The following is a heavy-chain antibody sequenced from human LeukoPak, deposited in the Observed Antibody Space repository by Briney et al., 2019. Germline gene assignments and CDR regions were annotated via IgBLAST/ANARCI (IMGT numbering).Heavy chain of an antibody. Sequence: SETLSLTCTVSGGSVSSGSYYWSWIRQPPGKGLEWIGYIYYSGSTNYDPSLKSRVTISVDTSKNQFSLKLSSVTAADTAVYYCARGPSYYDFWSGFDAFDIWGQGTMVTVSS. CDR2: IYYSGST. CDR3: ARGPSYYDFWSGFDAFDI. D-gene: IGHD3-3*01. J-gene: IGHJ3*02. CDR1: GGSVSSGSYY. V-gene: IGHV4-61*01.